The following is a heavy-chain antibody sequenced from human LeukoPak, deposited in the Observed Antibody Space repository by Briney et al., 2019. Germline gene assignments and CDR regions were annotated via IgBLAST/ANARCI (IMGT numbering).Heavy chain of an antibody. V-gene: IGHV1-46*01. CDR1: GYTFTSYY. CDR2: INPSGGST. D-gene: IGHD5-18*01. J-gene: IGHJ4*02. CDR3: ARATPGYNYGYGPAKIDC. Sequence: GASVKVSCKASGYTFTSYYMHWVRQAPGQGLEWMGIINPSGGSTSYAQKFQGRVTMTRDMSTSTVYMELSSLRSEDTAVYYCARATPGYNYGYGPAKIDCWGQGTLVTVSS.